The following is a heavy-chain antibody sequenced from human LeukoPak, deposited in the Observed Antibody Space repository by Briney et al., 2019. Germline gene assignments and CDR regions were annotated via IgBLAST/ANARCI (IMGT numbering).Heavy chain of an antibody. CDR1: GFIFTNYA. CDR3: VLAVDY. V-gene: IGHV3-23*01. Sequence: GGSLRLSCAASGFIFTNYAVNWVRQAPGKGLEWVSAILSGGDTTSYADSVRGRFTISRDNSKNTVYLQMNSLRAEDTAVYYCVLAVDYWGQGTLVTVSS. J-gene: IGHJ4*02. CDR2: ILSGGDTT. D-gene: IGHD1-26*01.